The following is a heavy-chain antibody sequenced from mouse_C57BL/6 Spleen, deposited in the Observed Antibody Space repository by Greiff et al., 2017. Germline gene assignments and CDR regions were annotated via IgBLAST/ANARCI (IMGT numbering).Heavy chain of an antibody. Sequence: QVQLKQSGAELVRPGTSVKVSCKASGYAFTNYLIEWVKQRPGQGLEWIGVINPGSGGTNYNEKFKGKATLTADKSSSTAYMQLSSLTSEDSAVYFCASSSGLLGAYWGQGTLVTVSA. CDR1: GYAFTNYL. CDR3: ASSSGLLGAY. J-gene: IGHJ3*01. CDR2: INPGSGGT. V-gene: IGHV1-54*01. D-gene: IGHD3-2*02.